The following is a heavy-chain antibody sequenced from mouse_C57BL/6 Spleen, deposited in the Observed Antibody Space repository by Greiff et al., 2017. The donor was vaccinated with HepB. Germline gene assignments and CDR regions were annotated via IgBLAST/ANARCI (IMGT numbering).Heavy chain of an antibody. V-gene: IGHV10-3*01. CDR1: GFTFNTYA. CDR2: IRSKSSNYAT. Sequence: EVKLVESGGGLVQPKGSLKPSCAASGFTFNTYAMHWVRQAPGKGLEWVARIRSKSSNYATYYADSVKDRFTISRDDSQSMLYLQMNNLKTEDTAMCYCVRDQGNLLGMDYWGQGTSVTVSS. J-gene: IGHJ4*01. D-gene: IGHD2-1*01. CDR3: VRDQGNLLGMDY.